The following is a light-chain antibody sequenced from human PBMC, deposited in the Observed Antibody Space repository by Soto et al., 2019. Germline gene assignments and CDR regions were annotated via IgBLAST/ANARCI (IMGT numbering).Light chain of an antibody. CDR3: QQSYSTPIP. J-gene: IGKJ5*01. CDR1: QSVSSSY. V-gene: IGKV3D-20*02. Sequence: VLTQEPRSLAKSPGDRATLSCRASQSVSSSYLAWYQQKPGQAPRLLIYDASNRASGIPPRFSGSGSGTDFTLAISSLQPEDFATYYCQQSYSTPIPFGQGTRLEIK. CDR2: DAS.